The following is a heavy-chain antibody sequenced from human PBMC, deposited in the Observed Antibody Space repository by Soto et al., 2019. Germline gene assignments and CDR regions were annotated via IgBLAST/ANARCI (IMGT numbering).Heavy chain of an antibody. V-gene: IGHV4-34*01. CDR2: INHSGST. CDR1: GGSFSGYY. J-gene: IGHJ4*02. D-gene: IGHD5-18*01. CDR3: ARMGRGYSYGNLDY. Sequence: QVQLQQWGAGLLKPSETLSLTCAVYGGSFSGYYWSWIRQPPGKGLEWIGEINHSGSTNYNPSLKSRVTISVDTSKNQFSLKLSSVTAADTAVYYCARMGRGYSYGNLDYWGQGTLVTVSS.